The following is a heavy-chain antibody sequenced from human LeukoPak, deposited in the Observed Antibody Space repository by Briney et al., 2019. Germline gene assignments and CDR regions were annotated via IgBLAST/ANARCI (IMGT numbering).Heavy chain of an antibody. J-gene: IGHJ3*02. CDR2: INPNSGGT. V-gene: IGHV1-2*02. D-gene: IGHD3-9*01. Sequence: ASVKVSCKASGYTFTDYYMHWVRQAPGQGLEWMGWINPNSGGTNYAQKFQGRVTITADKSTSTAYMELSSLRSEDTAVYYCARADMDDYDILTGPDAFDIWGQGTMVTVSS. CDR3: ARADMDDYDILTGPDAFDI. CDR1: GYTFTDYY.